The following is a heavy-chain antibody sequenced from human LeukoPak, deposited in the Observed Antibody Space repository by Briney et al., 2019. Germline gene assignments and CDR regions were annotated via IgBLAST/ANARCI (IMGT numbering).Heavy chain of an antibody. CDR2: IRYDGSNK. Sequence: GGSLRLSCAASGFTFSSYGMHWVRQAPGKGLEWVAFIRYDGSNKYYADSVKGRFTISRDNSKNTLYLQMNSLRAEDTAVYYCAKDGLVGRGSYMDVWGKGTTVTVSS. CDR3: AKDGLVGRGSYMDV. D-gene: IGHD2-15*01. J-gene: IGHJ6*03. CDR1: GFTFSSYG. V-gene: IGHV3-30*02.